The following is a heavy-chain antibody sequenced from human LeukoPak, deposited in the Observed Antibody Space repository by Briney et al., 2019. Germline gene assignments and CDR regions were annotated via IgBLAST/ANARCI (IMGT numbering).Heavy chain of an antibody. V-gene: IGHV3-23*01. D-gene: IGHD2-21*01. Sequence: GGSLRLSCVAPGFAFSTSGMSWFRQAPGRGPEWVSGTSETGGARYYADSVRGRFTISKDNSKNTLFLQMDNLRAEDTALYYCAKAIARHRDLDAFDIWGQGTLVSVSS. CDR1: GFAFSTSG. CDR2: TSETGGAR. CDR3: AKAIARHRDLDAFDI. J-gene: IGHJ3*02.